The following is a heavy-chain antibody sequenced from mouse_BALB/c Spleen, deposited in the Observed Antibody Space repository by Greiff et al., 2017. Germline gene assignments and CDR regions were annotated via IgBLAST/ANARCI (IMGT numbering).Heavy chain of an antibody. Sequence: EVQRVESGGGLVQPGGSRKLSCAASGFTFSSFGMHWVRQAPEKGLEWVAYISSGSSTIYYADTVKGRFTISRDNPKNTLFLQMTSLRSEDTAMYYCAKLLRFPYAMDYWGQGTSVTVSS. V-gene: IGHV5-17*02. D-gene: IGHD1-1*01. CDR1: GFTFSSFG. J-gene: IGHJ4*01. CDR2: ISSGSSTI. CDR3: AKLLRFPYAMDY.